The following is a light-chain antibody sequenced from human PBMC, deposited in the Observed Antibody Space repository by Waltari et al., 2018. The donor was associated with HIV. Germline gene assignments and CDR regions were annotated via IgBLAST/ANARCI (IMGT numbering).Light chain of an antibody. Sequence: QSVLTPPPSVSAAAGQTVTISCSGGPSTIGSNFVSWYQQLPGTVPKLLIYENKKRPSGIPDRFSGSKSGTLATLGITGLQPGDEADYYCGAWDSSLFVFVFGTGTKVTAL. CDR3: GAWDSSLFVFV. J-gene: IGLJ1*01. V-gene: IGLV1-51*02. CDR2: ENK. CDR1: PSTIGSNF.